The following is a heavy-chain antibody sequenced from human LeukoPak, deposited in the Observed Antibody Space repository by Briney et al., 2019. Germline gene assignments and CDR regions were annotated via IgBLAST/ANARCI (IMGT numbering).Heavy chain of an antibody. J-gene: IGHJ4*02. CDR3: ASRIVGTPDYFDY. CDR1: GFSISSYD. V-gene: IGHV3-7*01. D-gene: IGHD1-26*01. Sequence: PGGSLRLSCVASGFSISSYDMHWVRQAPGKGLEWVANIQQDGNEKYYVDSVKGRFTISRDNAKNSLYLQMNSLRVEDTAVYYCASRIVGTPDYFDYWGQGTLVTVSS. CDR2: IQQDGNEK.